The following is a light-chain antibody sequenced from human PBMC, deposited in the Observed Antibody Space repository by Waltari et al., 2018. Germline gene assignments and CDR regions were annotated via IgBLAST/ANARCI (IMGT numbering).Light chain of an antibody. J-gene: IGKJ2*01. CDR3: QQYDSESYT. V-gene: IGKV1-5*03. CDR1: ESISIW. Sequence: DIQMTQSPSTLSASVGDKVTITCRAKESISIWLAWYQHKPGTAPKLLIYRASTLERGVPSRFSGAGYGTEFTLTSSSLQPDDFATYYCQQYDSESYTFGQGTKLEIK. CDR2: RAS.